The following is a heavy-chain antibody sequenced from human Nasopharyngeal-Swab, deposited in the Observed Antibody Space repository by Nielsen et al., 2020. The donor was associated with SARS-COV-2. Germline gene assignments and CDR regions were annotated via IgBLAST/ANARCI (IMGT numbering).Heavy chain of an antibody. CDR2: INPNSGGT. D-gene: IGHD4-17*01. CDR3: ARAEDGDYGWFDP. V-gene: IGHV1-2*02. Sequence: ASVKVSCKAYGYTFTSYYMHWVRQAPGQGLEWMGWINPNSGGTNYAQKFQGRVTMTRDTSISTAYMELSRLRSDDTAVYYCARAEDGDYGWFDPWGQGTLVTVSS. CDR1: GYTFTSYY. J-gene: IGHJ5*02.